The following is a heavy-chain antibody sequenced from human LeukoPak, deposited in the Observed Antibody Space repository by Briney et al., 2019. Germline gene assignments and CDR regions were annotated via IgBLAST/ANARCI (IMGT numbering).Heavy chain of an antibody. Sequence: QPGGSLRLSCAASGFTFSSYWMSWVRQAPGKGLEWVANIKQDGSEKYYVDSVKGRFTISRDNAKNSLYLQMNSLRAEDTAVYYCAKDLAVASTNFDYWGQGTLVTVSS. CDR3: AKDLAVASTNFDY. J-gene: IGHJ4*02. CDR2: IKQDGSEK. CDR1: GFTFSSYW. D-gene: IGHD6-19*01. V-gene: IGHV3-7*01.